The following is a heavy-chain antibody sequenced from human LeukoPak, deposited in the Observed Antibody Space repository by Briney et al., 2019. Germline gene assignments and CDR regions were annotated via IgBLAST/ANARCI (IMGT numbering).Heavy chain of an antibody. V-gene: IGHV3-21*01. D-gene: IGHD2/OR15-2a*01. Sequence: GSLRLSCAASGFTFSSCGFNWVRQAPGKGLEWVSSIGPTGTDRYYADSVRGRFTISRDNAKNSMYLQMGSLRDEDTAVYYCARDLGVVVMGDYWGQGTLVTVSS. CDR2: IGPTGTDR. CDR3: ARDLGVVVMGDY. J-gene: IGHJ4*02. CDR1: GFTFSSCG.